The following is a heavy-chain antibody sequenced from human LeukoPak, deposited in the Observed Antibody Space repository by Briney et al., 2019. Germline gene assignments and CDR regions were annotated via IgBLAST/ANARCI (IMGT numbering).Heavy chain of an antibody. Sequence: SVKVSCRASGGTFSSYAISWVRQAPGQGLEWMGGIIPIFGTANYAQKFQGRVTITADESTSTAYMELSSLRSEDTAVYYCARDYSSGYSRAHDAFDIWGQGTMVTVSS. CDR1: GGTFSSYA. D-gene: IGHD3-22*01. J-gene: IGHJ3*02. CDR3: ARDYSSGYSRAHDAFDI. V-gene: IGHV1-69*01. CDR2: IIPIFGTA.